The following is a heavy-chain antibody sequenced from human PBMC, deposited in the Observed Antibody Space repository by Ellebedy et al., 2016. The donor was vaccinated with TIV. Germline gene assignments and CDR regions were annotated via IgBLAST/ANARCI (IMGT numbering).Heavy chain of an antibody. CDR3: ARDARLYYYDSSGYLPPYFDY. Sequence: GGSLRLXXAASGFTFSSYAMHWVRQAPGKGLEWVAVISYDGSNKYYADSVKGRFTISRDNSKNTLYLQMNSLRAEDTAVYYCARDARLYYYDSSGYLPPYFDYWGQGTLVTVSS. CDR1: GFTFSSYA. V-gene: IGHV3-30-3*01. D-gene: IGHD3-22*01. CDR2: ISYDGSNK. J-gene: IGHJ4*02.